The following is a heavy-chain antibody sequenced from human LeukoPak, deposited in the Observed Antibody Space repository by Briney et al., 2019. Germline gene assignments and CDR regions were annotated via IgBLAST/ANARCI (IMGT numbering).Heavy chain of an antibody. V-gene: IGHV1-2*02. CDR3: TRAGPIFPFGY. Sequence: ASVKVSCKASGYTFTGYYMHWVRQAPGQGLERMGWINPNSGGTNYAQKFQGRVTTTRDTSISTAYMELSRLRSDDTAVYYCTRAGPIFPFGYWGQGTLVTVSS. D-gene: IGHD3-3*01. CDR1: GYTFTGYY. CDR2: INPNSGGT. J-gene: IGHJ4*02.